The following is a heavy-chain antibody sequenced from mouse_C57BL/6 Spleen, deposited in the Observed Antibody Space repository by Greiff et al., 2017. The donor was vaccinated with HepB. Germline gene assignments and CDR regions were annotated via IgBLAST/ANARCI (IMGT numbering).Heavy chain of an antibody. D-gene: IGHD1-1*01. CDR1: GFNIKDDY. Sequence: EVQLQQSGAELVRPGASVKLSCTASGFNIKDDYMHWVKQRPEQGLEWIGWIDPENGDTEYASKFQGKATITEDTSSNTAYLQLSSLTSEDTAVYYCTTRPFYGSSYGFAYWGQGTLVTVSA. CDR2: IDPENGDT. J-gene: IGHJ3*01. V-gene: IGHV14-4*01. CDR3: TTRPFYGSSYGFAY.